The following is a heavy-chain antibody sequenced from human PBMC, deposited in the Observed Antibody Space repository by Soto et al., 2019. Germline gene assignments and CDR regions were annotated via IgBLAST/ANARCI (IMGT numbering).Heavy chain of an antibody. CDR2: ISRGGGDT. CDR3: TRGGRSTSYYWEF. D-gene: IGHD3-10*01. J-gene: IGHJ4*02. Sequence: VQLVESGGGLVKPGGSLRLSCAASGLSFSDYSMTWIRQAPGKGPEWVARISRGGGDTEYADTVKGRFTISRDNAKNSLYLQMDSMRADDTAVFYCTRGGRSTSYYWEFWGQGTLVTVSS. V-gene: IGHV3-11*06. CDR1: GLSFSDYS.